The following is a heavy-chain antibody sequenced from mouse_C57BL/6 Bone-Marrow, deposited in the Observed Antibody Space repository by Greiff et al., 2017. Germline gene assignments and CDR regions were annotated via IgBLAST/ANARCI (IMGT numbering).Heavy chain of an antibody. CDR3: ARGYGSSPYYFDY. D-gene: IGHD1-1*01. CDR1: GYTFTSYW. Sequence: VQLQQPGAELVKPGASVKLSCKASGYTFTSYWMQWVKQRPGQGLEWIGEIDPSDSYTNYNQKFKGKATLTVDTSSSTAYMQLSSRTSEDSAVYYCARGYGSSPYYFDYWGQGTTLTVSS. V-gene: IGHV1-50*01. CDR2: IDPSDSYT. J-gene: IGHJ2*01.